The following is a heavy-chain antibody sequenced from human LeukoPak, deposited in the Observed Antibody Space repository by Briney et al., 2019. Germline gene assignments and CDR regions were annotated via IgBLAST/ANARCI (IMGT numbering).Heavy chain of an antibody. J-gene: IGHJ4*02. CDR3: ARGGGVYDSSGYYFYYFDY. V-gene: IGHV4-34*01. Sequence: ASETLSLTCAVYGGSFSGYYWSWLRQPPGKGLEWIGEINHSGSTNYNPSLKSRVTISVDTSKNQFSLKLSSVTAADTAVYYCARGGGVYDSSGYYFYYFDYWGQGTLVTVSS. CDR2: INHSGST. CDR1: GGSFSGYY. D-gene: IGHD3-22*01.